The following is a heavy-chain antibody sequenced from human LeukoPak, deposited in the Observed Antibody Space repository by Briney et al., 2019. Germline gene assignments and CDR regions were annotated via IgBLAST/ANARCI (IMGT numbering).Heavy chain of an antibody. J-gene: IGHJ4*02. CDR2: IKQDGSEE. CDR1: GFTFSSYW. V-gene: IGHV3-7*01. Sequence: GGSLRLSCAASGFTFSSYWMSWVRQAPGKGLEWVANIKQDGSEEYYVDSVKGRFTISRDNAKNSLYLQMNSLRAEDTAVYYCARDLSSGYFDYWGQGTLVTVSS. CDR3: ARDLSSGYFDY. D-gene: IGHD6-25*01.